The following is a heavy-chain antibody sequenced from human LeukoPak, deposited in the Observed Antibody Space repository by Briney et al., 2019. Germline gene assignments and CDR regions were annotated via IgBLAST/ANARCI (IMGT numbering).Heavy chain of an antibody. CDR1: GGSISSYY. Sequence: NTSETLSLTCTVSGGSISSYYWSWIRQPPGKGLEWIGYIYYSGSTNYNPSLKSRVTISVDTSKNQFSLKLSSVTAADTAVYYCAGAHGSGIIRDYWGQGLLVTVSS. CDR2: IYYSGST. CDR3: AGAHGSGIIRDY. V-gene: IGHV4-59*08. D-gene: IGHD3-10*01. J-gene: IGHJ4*02.